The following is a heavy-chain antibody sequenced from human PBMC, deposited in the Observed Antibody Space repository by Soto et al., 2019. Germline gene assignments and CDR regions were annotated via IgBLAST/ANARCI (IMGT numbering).Heavy chain of an antibody. V-gene: IGHV3-66*01. J-gene: IGHJ4*02. D-gene: IGHD3-16*01. CDR1: GFTVSSNH. Sequence: EVQLVESGGGLVQPGGFLRLSCAASGFTVSSNHMSWVRQAPGKGLEWVSLIYSGGSTYYADSVKGRFTFSRDNSQNTLYLQMNSLRAEDTAVYYCAGPGEQHRYWGQGTLVTVSS. CDR2: IYSGGST. CDR3: AGPGEQHRY.